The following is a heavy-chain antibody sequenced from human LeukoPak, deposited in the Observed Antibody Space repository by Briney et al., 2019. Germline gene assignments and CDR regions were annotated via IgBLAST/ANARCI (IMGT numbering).Heavy chain of an antibody. CDR2: IYYSGST. J-gene: IGHJ4*02. Sequence: SETLSLTCTVSGGSISSYCWSWIRQPPGKGLEWIGYIYYSGSTNYNPSLKSRVTITVDTSKNQFSLKLSSVTAADTAVYYCARGKDGSSLPFDSWGQGTLVTVSS. D-gene: IGHD5/OR15-5a*01. CDR3: ARGKDGSSLPFDS. V-gene: IGHV4-59*01. CDR1: GGSISSYC.